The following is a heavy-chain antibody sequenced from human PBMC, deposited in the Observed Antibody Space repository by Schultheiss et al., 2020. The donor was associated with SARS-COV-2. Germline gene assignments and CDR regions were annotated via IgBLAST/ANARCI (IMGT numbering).Heavy chain of an antibody. D-gene: IGHD5/OR15-5a*01. CDR3: ARVRSWLDIVSYGYDFDY. V-gene: IGHV4-34*01. CDR1: GGSFSGYY. J-gene: IGHJ4*02. Sequence: SQTLSLTCAVYGGSFSGYYWSWIRQPPGKGLEWIGEINHSGSTYYNPSLKSRVTISVDTSKNQFSLKLSSVTAADTAVYYCARVRSWLDIVSYGYDFDYWGQGTLVTVSS. CDR2: INHSGST.